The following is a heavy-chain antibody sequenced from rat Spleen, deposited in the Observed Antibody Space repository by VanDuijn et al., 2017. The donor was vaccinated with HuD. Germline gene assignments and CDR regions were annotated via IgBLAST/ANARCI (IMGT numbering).Heavy chain of an antibody. D-gene: IGHD1-5*01. CDR2: ISPTGRKN. J-gene: IGHJ3*01. V-gene: IGHV5-25*01. CDR3: ARARGTTPDWFAY. Sequence: EVQLVESGGGLVQPGRSLKLSCAASGFTFSDFYMAWVRQAPTKGLEWIASISPTGRKNYYRDSVKGRFTVSRDNAKSTLYLQMDSLRSEDTATYYCARARGTTPDWFAYWGQGTLVTVSS. CDR1: GFTFSDFY.